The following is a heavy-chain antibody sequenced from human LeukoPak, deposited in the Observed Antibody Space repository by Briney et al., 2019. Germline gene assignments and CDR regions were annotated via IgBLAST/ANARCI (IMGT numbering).Heavy chain of an antibody. CDR1: GYSFTSYW. V-gene: IGHV5-51*01. CDR2: IYPGDSDT. D-gene: IGHD4-17*01. Sequence: GESLKIPCKGSGYSFTSYWIGWVRQMPGKGLEWMGIIYPGDSDTRYSPSFQGQVTISADKSISTAYLQWSSLKASDTAMYYCASLNDYGDYVAAFDIWGQGTMVTVSS. CDR3: ASLNDYGDYVAAFDI. J-gene: IGHJ3*02.